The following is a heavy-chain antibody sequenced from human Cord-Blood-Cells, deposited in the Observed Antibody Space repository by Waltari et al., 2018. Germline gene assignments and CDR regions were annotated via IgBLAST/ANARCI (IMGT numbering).Heavy chain of an antibody. J-gene: IGHJ4*02. CDR3: AREISAGSPNFDY. V-gene: IGHV1-2*02. Sequence: QVQLVQSGAEVKKPGASVKVSCKASGYTFTGYYLHWVRQAPGQGLEWMGWINPNSGGTNYAQKFQGRVTMTRDTSINTAYMELSRLRSDDTAVYYCAREISAGSPNFDYWGQGTLVTVSS. CDR1: GYTFTGYY. D-gene: IGHD1-26*01. CDR2: INPNSGGT.